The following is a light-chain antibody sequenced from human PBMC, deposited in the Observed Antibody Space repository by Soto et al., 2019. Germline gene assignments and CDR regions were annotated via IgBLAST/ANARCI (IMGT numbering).Light chain of an antibody. CDR1: QTISSW. V-gene: IGKV1-5*03. Sequence: DIQMTQSPSTLSGSVGDRVTITCRASQTISSWLAWYQQKPGKAPKLLIYKASTLKSGVPSRFSGSGSGTEFTLTISSLQPEDFATYYCQQLDNFPLTFGQGTRLEIK. CDR3: QQLDNFPLT. CDR2: KAS. J-gene: IGKJ5*01.